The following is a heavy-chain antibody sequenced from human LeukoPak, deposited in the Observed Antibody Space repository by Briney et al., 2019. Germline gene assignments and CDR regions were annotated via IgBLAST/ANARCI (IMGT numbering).Heavy chain of an antibody. V-gene: IGHV5-51*01. Sequence: GESLKISCKGSGYSFTSYWIGWVRQMPGKGLEWMGVIYPGDSDTRYSPSFQGQVTISADKSISTAYLQWSSLKASDTAMYYCARSIYSSSWYAWFDPWGQGTLVTVSS. J-gene: IGHJ5*02. CDR2: IYPGDSDT. D-gene: IGHD6-13*01. CDR3: ARSIYSSSWYAWFDP. CDR1: GYSFTSYW.